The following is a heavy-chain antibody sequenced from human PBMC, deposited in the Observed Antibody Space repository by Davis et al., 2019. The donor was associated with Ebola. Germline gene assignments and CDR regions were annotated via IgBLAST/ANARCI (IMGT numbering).Heavy chain of an antibody. V-gene: IGHV4-4*02. CDR2: IYHSGST. Sequence: MPSETLSLTCAVSGGSISSSNWWSWVRQPPGKGLEWIGEIYHSGSTNYNPSLKSRVTISVDTSKNQFSLKLSSVTAADTAVYYCARGKAAAGSNWFDPWGQGTLVTVSS. CDR3: ARGKAAAGSNWFDP. CDR1: GGSISSSNW. J-gene: IGHJ5*02. D-gene: IGHD6-13*01.